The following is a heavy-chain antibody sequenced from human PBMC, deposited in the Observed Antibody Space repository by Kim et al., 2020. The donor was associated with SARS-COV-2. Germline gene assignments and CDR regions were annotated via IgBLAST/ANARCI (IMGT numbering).Heavy chain of an antibody. CDR3: AHYISGYGRFDP. Sequence: SETLSLTCTVSGGSISSRYYWGWIRQPPGKGLEWIASIYYSGTTYYTPSLKSRATPSVDTSNNQFSLPLSSVTAADTAVYYCAHYISGYGRFDPWGQGT. CDR2: IYYSGTT. J-gene: IGHJ5*02. D-gene: IGHD3-22*01. V-gene: IGHV4-39*01. CDR1: GGSISSRYY.